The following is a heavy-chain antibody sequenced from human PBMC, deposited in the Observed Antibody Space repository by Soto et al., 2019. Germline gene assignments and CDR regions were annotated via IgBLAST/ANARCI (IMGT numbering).Heavy chain of an antibody. CDR2: IIPIFGTA. V-gene: IGHV1-69*13. D-gene: IGHD3-10*01. CDR1: GGTFSSYA. Sequence: SVKVSCKASGGTFSSYAISWVRQAPGQGLEWMGGIIPIFGTANYAQKFQGRVTITADESTSTAYMDLSRLRSEDTAVYYCARGFMDFYYYYRMDVWGQGTTVTVSS. J-gene: IGHJ6*02. CDR3: ARGFMDFYYYYRMDV.